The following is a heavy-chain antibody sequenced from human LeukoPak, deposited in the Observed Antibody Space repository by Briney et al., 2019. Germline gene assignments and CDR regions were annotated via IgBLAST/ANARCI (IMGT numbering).Heavy chain of an antibody. CDR1: GGSISSSSYY. CDR2: IYYSGST. J-gene: IGHJ5*02. Sequence: SETLSLTCTVSGGSISSSSYYWGWIRQPPGKGLEWIGSIYYSGSTYYNPSLKSRVTISVDTSKNQFSLKLSSVTAADTAVYYCARHSGYCSGGSCYPNWFDPWSQGTLVTVSS. D-gene: IGHD2-15*01. CDR3: ARHSGYCSGGSCYPNWFDP. V-gene: IGHV4-39*01.